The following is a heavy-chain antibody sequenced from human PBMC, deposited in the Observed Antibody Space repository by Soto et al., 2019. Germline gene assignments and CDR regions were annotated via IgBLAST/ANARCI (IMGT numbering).Heavy chain of an antibody. CDR2: IYWDDTK. CDR3: AHNTFRGYFDN. V-gene: IGHV2-5*02. CDR1: GFSLTTTGLG. J-gene: IGHJ4*03. Sequence: QITLKEAGPTLVKPTQTLTLTCTSSGFSLTTTGLGVGWVRQSPGKALECLALIYWDDTKHYNPSLQSRLTIAKAASKNQVVLTMTNMDPVDTGPYACAHNTFRGYFDNGGLGNLGTVSS.